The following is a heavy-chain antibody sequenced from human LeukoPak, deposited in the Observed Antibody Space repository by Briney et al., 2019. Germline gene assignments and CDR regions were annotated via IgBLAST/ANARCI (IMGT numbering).Heavy chain of an antibody. CDR2: INPNSCGT. V-gene: IGHV1-2*02. CDR1: GYTFTDYY. D-gene: IGHD2-2*01. Sequence: ASVKVSCKASGYTFTDYYVQGVRQAPAQGLEWMGWINPNSCGTHYAQKFQGRVTITRDTSISTAYMALSRLRSDDTAVYYCARDHSTSTGCYENYYYGLDVWGQGTTVTVSS. J-gene: IGHJ6*02. CDR3: ARDHSTSTGCYENYYYGLDV.